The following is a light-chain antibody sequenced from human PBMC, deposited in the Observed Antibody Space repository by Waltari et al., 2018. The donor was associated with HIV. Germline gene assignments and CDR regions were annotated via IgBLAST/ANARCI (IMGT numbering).Light chain of an antibody. Sequence: QSALTQPASVSGSPGQSITISCTGTSSDVGGYNYVSWYQQHPGKAPKLMIYDVSNRSSGVATGFSGSKSGNTASLTISGLQAEDEADYYCSSYTSSSTVVFGGGTKLTVL. V-gene: IGLV2-14*03. CDR1: SSDVGGYNY. CDR3: SSYTSSSTVV. J-gene: IGLJ2*01. CDR2: DVS.